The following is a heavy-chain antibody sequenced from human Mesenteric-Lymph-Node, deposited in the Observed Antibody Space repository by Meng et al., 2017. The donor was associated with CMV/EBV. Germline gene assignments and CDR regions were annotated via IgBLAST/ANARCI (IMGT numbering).Heavy chain of an antibody. V-gene: IGHV3-74*01. CDR3: VRPVLGGASVVAFDY. J-gene: IGHJ4*02. Sequence: EVQLVESGGGLVQPGESLRLSCAASGFTFSSYWMHWVRQAPGKGLVWLSRIDVDVSTTNYANSAKGRFTISRDNAKNTLYLQINDLTPEDTAVYYCVRPVLGGASVVAFDYWGQGTLVTVSS. CDR1: GFTFSSYW. D-gene: IGHD2-15*01. CDR2: IDVDVSTT.